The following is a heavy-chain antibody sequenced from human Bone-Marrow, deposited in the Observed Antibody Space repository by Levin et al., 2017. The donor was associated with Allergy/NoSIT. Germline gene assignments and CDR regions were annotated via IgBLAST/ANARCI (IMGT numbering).Heavy chain of an antibody. D-gene: IGHD3-10*01. CDR1: GFIFSSYG. J-gene: IGHJ6*02. CDR2: ISNDGGNK. CDR3: AKEKVTTIRGVTFGPYYYYGMDV. V-gene: IGHV3-30*02. Sequence: GGSLRLSCAASGFIFSSYGMYWARQAPGKGLEGVAFISNDGGNKYYADSVEGRFTISRDNSKKTLFLQMNSLRDEDTAVYYCAKEKVTTIRGVTFGPYYYYGMDVWGQGTTVTVSS.